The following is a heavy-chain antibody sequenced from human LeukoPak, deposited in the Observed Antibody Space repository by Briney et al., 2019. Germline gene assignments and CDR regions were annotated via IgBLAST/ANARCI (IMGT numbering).Heavy chain of an antibody. CDR1: GGTFSSYG. D-gene: IGHD6-13*01. CDR3: ARAEGGIAAADAFDI. V-gene: IGHV1-69*13. J-gene: IGHJ3*02. Sequence: SVKVSCKTSGGTFSSYGISWVRQAPGQGLEWMGGIIPIFGTANYAQKFQGRVTITADESTSTAYMELSSLRSEDTAVYYCARAEGGIAAADAFDIWGQGTMVTVSS. CDR2: IIPIFGTA.